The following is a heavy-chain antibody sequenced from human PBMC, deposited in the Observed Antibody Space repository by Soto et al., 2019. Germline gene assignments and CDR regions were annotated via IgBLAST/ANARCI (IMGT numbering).Heavy chain of an antibody. V-gene: IGHV4-31*03. CDR1: GGSMTSGDQY. J-gene: IGHJ6*02. D-gene: IGHD1-1*01. Sequence: SATLSLTCTVTGGSMTSGDQYWTWIRHRPGEGLERFGYINHMGSLYYNPCLKSRVSMSVETSKNQFSLNLSSVTAADTAVYYCARELPQRQGRNMDVWGQGTTVTLSS. CDR2: INHMGSL. CDR3: ARELPQRQGRNMDV.